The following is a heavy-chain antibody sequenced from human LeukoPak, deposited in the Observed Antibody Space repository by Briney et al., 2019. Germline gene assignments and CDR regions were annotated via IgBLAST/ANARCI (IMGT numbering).Heavy chain of an antibody. D-gene: IGHD5-24*01. V-gene: IGHV1-69*05. CDR1: GGTFSSYA. J-gene: IGHJ4*02. CDR2: IIPIFGTA. CDR3: ASEMATIISAPDY. Sequence: ASVKVSCKASGGTFSSYAISWVRQAPGQGLEWMGRIIPIFGTANYALKFQGRVTITTDESTSTAYMELSSLRSEDTAVYYCASEMATIISAPDYWGQGTLVTVSS.